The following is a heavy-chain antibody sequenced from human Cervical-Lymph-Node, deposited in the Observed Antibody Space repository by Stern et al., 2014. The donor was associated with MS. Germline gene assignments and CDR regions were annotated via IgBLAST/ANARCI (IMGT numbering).Heavy chain of an antibody. Sequence: VQLLESGAEVKKPGASVKVSCKASGYTFTSYYIHWVRQAPGQGLEWMGIINPSGGSISYAQNFQGRVTMTRDTSSSTVYMELSSLRSEDTAVYYCAREVAGHRLGMMDVWGQGTTVTVSS. CDR2: INPSGGSI. CDR3: AREVAGHRLGMMDV. D-gene: IGHD6-19*01. J-gene: IGHJ6*02. V-gene: IGHV1-46*01. CDR1: GYTFTSYY.